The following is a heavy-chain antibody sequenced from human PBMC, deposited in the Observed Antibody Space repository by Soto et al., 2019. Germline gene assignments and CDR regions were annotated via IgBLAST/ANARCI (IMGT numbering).Heavy chain of an antibody. CDR1: GFTFSSYS. V-gene: IGHV3-48*02. CDR2: ISISSRTI. D-gene: IGHD6-13*01. J-gene: IGHJ5*02. Sequence: EVHLVESGVGLVQPGGALRLSCAASGFTFSSYSRNWVRQAPGKGLEWVSYISISSRTIYYADSVKGRFTISRDNAKKSLYMQMNSLRDADTAVYYCAGEPNYTGTAWGQGNLVTVSS. CDR3: AGEPNYTGTA.